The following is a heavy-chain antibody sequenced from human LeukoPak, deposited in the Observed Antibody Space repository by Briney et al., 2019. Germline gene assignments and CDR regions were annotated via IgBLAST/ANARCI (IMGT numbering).Heavy chain of an antibody. CDR1: GFTFTSYG. V-gene: IGHV1-18*01. D-gene: IGHD5-18*01. J-gene: IGHJ4*02. CDR3: ARDLFESDTAMDDY. Sequence: GGSLRLSCAASGFTFTSYGISWVRQAPGQGLEWMGWISAYNGNTNYAQKLQGRVTMTTDTSTSTAYMELRSLRSDDTAVYYCARDLFESDTAMDDYWGQGTLVTVSS. CDR2: ISAYNGNT.